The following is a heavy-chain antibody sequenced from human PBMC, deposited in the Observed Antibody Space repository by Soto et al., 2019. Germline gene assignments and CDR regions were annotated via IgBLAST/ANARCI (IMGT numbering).Heavy chain of an antibody. CDR3: ARVLIDGDYWGYFDY. Sequence: QVQLVQSGAEVKKPGASVKVSCKASGYTFTSYGISWVRQAPGQGLEWMGWISAYNGNTNYAQKLQGRVNMTTDTSTSTAYMELRSLRSDDTSVYYCARVLIDGDYWGYFDYWGQGTLVTVSS. D-gene: IGHD4-17*01. J-gene: IGHJ4*02. CDR1: GYTFTSYG. CDR2: ISAYNGNT. V-gene: IGHV1-18*01.